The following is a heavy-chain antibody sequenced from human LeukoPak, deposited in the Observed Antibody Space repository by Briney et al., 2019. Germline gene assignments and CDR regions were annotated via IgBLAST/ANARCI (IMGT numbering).Heavy chain of an antibody. J-gene: IGHJ4*02. CDR2: ITTSSSPI. Sequence: GGSLRLSCVTSGXIFSNYDVIWVRQAPGKGLEWVSYITTSSSPIYYADSVKGRFTISRDNARDSLYLQMNSLRDEDTAVYFCVRGYYDSSGYYGSGYWGQGTLVTVSS. CDR1: GXIFSNYD. CDR3: VRGYYDSSGYYGSGY. V-gene: IGHV3-48*02. D-gene: IGHD3-22*01.